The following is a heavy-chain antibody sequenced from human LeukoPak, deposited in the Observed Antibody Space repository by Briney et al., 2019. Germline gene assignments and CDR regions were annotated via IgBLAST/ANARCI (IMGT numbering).Heavy chain of an antibody. J-gene: IGHJ4*02. CDR1: GYSFTSYW. Sequence: GESLKISCKGSGYSFTSYWIGWVRQLPGRGLEWMGIIYPGDSDSRYSPSFQGQVTISADKSISTAYLQWSSLQTSDTAMYYYARHDYYDSSGYYTPHFDYWGQGTLVTVSS. CDR3: ARHDYYDSSGYYTPHFDY. CDR2: IYPGDSDS. V-gene: IGHV5-51*01. D-gene: IGHD3-22*01.